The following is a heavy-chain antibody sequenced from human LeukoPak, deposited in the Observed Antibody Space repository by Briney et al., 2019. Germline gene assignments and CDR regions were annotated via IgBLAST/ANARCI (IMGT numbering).Heavy chain of an antibody. D-gene: IGHD2-8*01. Sequence: GGSLRLSCAASGFTFDDHGMSWVRQAPGKGLEWVSGIKWDGGRTGYADSVKGRFTISRDNAKNSLYLQMHSLRPEDTAVYYCARRIDGYMDVWGKGTTVTVSS. V-gene: IGHV3-20*04. J-gene: IGHJ6*03. CDR1: GFTFDDHG. CDR2: IKWDGGRT. CDR3: ARRIDGYMDV.